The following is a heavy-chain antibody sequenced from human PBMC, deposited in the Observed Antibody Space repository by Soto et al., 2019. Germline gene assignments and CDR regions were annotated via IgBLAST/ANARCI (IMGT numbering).Heavy chain of an antibody. V-gene: IGHV3-11*05. CDR3: AREIVGYCSGGSCYPHYYYGMDV. J-gene: IGHJ6*02. D-gene: IGHD2-15*01. Sequence: QVQLVESGGGLVKPGGSLRLSCAASGFTFSDYYMSWIRQAPGKGLEWVSYISSSSSYTNYADSVKGRFTISRDNAKNSLYLQMNSLRAEDTAVYYCAREIVGYCSGGSCYPHYYYGMDVWGQGTTVTVSS. CDR1: GFTFSDYY. CDR2: ISSSSSYT.